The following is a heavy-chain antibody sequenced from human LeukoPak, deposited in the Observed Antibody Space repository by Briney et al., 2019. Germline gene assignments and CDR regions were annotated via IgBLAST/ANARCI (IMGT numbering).Heavy chain of an antibody. J-gene: IGHJ4*02. CDR2: TSDRGDYT. D-gene: IGHD2-21*01. CDR3: AKSDDSDY. V-gene: IGHV3-23*01. CDR1: GFTFTSYS. Sequence: GGSLRLSCAASGFTFTSYSMSWVRQAPGKGLEWVSGTSDRGDYTYYADSVKGRFTISRDNSKNTLYLQMNSLRAEDTAVYYCAKSDDSDYWGQGTLVTVSS.